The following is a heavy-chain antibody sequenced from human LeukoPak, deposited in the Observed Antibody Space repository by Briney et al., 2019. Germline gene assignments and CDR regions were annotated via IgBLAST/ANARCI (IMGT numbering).Heavy chain of an antibody. CDR3: ARFGVCSSTSCSPNFDY. Sequence: GGSLRLSCAASGVTFSSYSMNWVRQAPGKGLEWVSSISSSSSYIYYADPVKGRSTISRANDKNSLHLQMNSLRAENTAVCYCARFGVCSSTSCSPNFDYWGQGRLVTVSS. V-gene: IGHV3-21*01. CDR1: GVTFSSYS. CDR2: ISSSSSYI. D-gene: IGHD2-2*01. J-gene: IGHJ4*02.